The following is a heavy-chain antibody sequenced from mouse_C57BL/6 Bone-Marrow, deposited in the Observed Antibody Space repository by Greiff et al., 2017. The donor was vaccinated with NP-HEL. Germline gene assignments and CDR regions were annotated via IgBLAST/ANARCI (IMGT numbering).Heavy chain of an antibody. CDR1: GYTFTSYG. CDR2: IYPRSGNT. Sequence: QVQLQQSGAELARPGASVKLSCKASGYTFTSYGISWVKQRTGQGLEWIGEIYPRSGNTYYNEKFKGKATLTADKSSSTAYMELRSLTSEDSAVYFCARGGNYGPWFAYWGQGTLVTVSA. J-gene: IGHJ3*01. CDR3: ARGGNYGPWFAY. V-gene: IGHV1-81*01. D-gene: IGHD2-1*01.